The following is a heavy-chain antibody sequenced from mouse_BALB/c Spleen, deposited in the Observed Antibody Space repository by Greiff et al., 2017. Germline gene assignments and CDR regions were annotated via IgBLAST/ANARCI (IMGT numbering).Heavy chain of an antibody. D-gene: IGHD1-1*01. V-gene: IGHV1S137*01. CDR2: ISTYYGDA. J-gene: IGHJ2*01. CDR3: ARSGSSYDYFDY. Sequence: VQLQESGAELVRPGVSVKISCKGSGYTFTDYAMHWVKQSHAKSLEWIGVISTYYGDASYNQKFKGKATMTVDKSSSTAYMELARLTSEDSAIYYCARSGSSYDYFDYWGQGTTLTVSS. CDR1: GYTFTDYA.